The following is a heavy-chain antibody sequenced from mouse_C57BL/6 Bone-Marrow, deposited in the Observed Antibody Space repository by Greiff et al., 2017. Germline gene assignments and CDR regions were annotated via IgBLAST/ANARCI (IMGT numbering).Heavy chain of an antibody. CDR2: IHPNSGST. D-gene: IGHD2-4*01. CDR1: GYTFTSYW. J-gene: IGHJ4*01. Sequence: QVQLQQPGAELVKPGASVKLSCKASGYTFTSYWMHWVKQRPGQGLEWIGMIHPNSGSTNYNEKFKSKATLTVDKSSSTAYMQLSSLTSEDSAVYYCSSYDDDVDAMDYWGQGTSVTVSS. CDR3: SSYDDDVDAMDY. V-gene: IGHV1-64*01.